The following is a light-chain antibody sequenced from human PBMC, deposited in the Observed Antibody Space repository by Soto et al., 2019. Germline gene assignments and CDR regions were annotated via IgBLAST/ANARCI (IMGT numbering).Light chain of an antibody. CDR1: QSVASSY. J-gene: IGKJ1*01. Sequence: EVVLTQSPGTLSLSPGERVTLSCRASQSVASSYLAWYQQKPGRAPRLLFYSASSRATGIPDRFSGSGSGTDFPLTISRLETEDFAVYYCHHFGSLPETFGQGTNVE. CDR2: SAS. CDR3: HHFGSLPET. V-gene: IGKV3-20*01.